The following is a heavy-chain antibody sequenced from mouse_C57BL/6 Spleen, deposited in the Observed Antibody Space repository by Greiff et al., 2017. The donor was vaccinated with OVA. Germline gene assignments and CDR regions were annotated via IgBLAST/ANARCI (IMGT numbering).Heavy chain of an antibody. CDR3: STAGLTGTDS. D-gene: IGHD4-1*01. V-gene: IGHV1-26*01. CDR2: INPNNGGT. J-gene: IGHJ2*02. Sequence: EVQLQQSGPELVKPGASVKISCKASGYTFTDYYMNWVKQSHGKSLEWIGDINPNNGGTSYNQQFKGKATLTVDKSSSTAYMELRILTSEDSAVYYCSTAGLTGTDSWHQLTSLTVSS. CDR1: GYTFTDYY.